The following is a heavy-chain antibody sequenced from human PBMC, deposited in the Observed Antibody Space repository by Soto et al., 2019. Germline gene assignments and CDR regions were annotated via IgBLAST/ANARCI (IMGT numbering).Heavy chain of an antibody. Sequence: GGSLRLSCAASGFSFSSYAMHCVRQAPGKGLEWVAVISYDGSNKYYADSVKGRFTISRDNAKNALYLQMNSLRAEDTAVYYCARAVAALDYWGQGTLVTVSS. D-gene: IGHD2-15*01. CDR3: ARAVAALDY. CDR2: ISYDGSNK. V-gene: IGHV3-30-3*01. CDR1: GFSFSSYA. J-gene: IGHJ4*02.